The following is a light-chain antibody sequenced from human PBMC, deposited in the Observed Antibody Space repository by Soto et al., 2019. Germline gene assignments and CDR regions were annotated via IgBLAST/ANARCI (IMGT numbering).Light chain of an antibody. J-gene: IGLJ1*01. Sequence: QSVLTQPPSVSAAPGQKVIISCSGSSSNIGKSFVSWYQQLPATVPKLLIYDNDQRPSGIPDRFSGSKSGTSATLVITGLQTGDEADHYCGTWDRSLSVYVCGFGTKFTVL. CDR2: DND. V-gene: IGLV1-51*01. CDR1: SSNIGKSF. CDR3: GTWDRSLSVYV.